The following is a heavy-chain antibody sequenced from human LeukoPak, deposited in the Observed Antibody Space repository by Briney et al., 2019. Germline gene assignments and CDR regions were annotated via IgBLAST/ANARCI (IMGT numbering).Heavy chain of an antibody. J-gene: IGHJ4*02. Sequence: PSETLSLTCTVSGGSISSYYWSWIRQPAGKGLEWIGRIYTSGSTNYNPSLKSRVTMSVDTSKNQFSLKLSSVTAADTAVYYCARVVITGSQQFFDYWAREPWSPSPQ. CDR2: IYTSGST. CDR3: ARVVITGSQQFFDY. CDR1: GGSISSYY. D-gene: IGHD1-20*01. V-gene: IGHV4-4*07.